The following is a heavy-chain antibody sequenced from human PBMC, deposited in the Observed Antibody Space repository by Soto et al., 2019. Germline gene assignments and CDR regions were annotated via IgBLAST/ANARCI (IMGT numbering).Heavy chain of an antibody. CDR3: ARVDSGSYSDS. CDR2: IFHSGST. D-gene: IGHD1-26*01. CDR1: GASIRSNNR. V-gene: IGHV4-4*02. Sequence: QVQLQESGPGLVKPSGALSLTCAVSGASIRSNNRWSWVRQPPGKGLEWIGEIFHSGSTNYNPSLKTRVTISVDNSKNQFSLKLSSVTAADTAVYYCARVDSGSYSDSWGHGTLVTVSS. J-gene: IGHJ4*01.